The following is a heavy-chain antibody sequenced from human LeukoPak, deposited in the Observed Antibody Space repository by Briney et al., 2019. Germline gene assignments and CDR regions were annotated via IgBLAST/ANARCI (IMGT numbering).Heavy chain of an antibody. D-gene: IGHD6-19*01. CDR2: ISYDGSNK. V-gene: IGHV3-30*18. Sequence: GRSLRLSCATSGFTFSSYGMHSVRQAPGKGLEWVAVISYDGSNKYYAESVKGRFTISRDKSKNTLYLQMNSLRAEDTAVYYCAKDHSSGWMMSWGQGTLVTVSS. CDR3: AKDHSSGWMMS. J-gene: IGHJ5*02. CDR1: GFTFSSYG.